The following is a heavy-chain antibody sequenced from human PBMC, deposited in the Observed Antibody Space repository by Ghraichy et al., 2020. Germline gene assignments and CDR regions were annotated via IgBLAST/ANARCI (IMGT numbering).Heavy chain of an antibody. D-gene: IGHD5-12*01. CDR3: ARQAATILYYYYGMDV. V-gene: IGHV4-34*01. Sequence: SETLSLTCAVYGGSFSGYYWSWIRQPPGKGLEWIGEINHSGSTNYNPSLKSRVTISVDTSKNQFSLKLSSVTAADTAVYYCARQAATILYYYYGMDVWGQGTTVTVSS. J-gene: IGHJ6*02. CDR2: INHSGST. CDR1: GGSFSGYY.